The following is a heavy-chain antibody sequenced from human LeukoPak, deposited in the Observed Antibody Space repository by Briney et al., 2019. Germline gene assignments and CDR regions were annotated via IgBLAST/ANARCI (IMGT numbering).Heavy chain of an antibody. V-gene: IGHV1-18*01. Sequence: ASVKVSCKASGYTFTSYGISWVRQAPGQGLEWMGWISAYNGNTNYAQKLQGRVTMTTDTSTSTAYMELSRLRSDDTAVYYCATLNSRLENSGGYWGQGTLVTVSS. CDR1: GYTFTSYG. D-gene: IGHD1-1*01. CDR2: ISAYNGNT. J-gene: IGHJ4*02. CDR3: ATLNSRLENSGGY.